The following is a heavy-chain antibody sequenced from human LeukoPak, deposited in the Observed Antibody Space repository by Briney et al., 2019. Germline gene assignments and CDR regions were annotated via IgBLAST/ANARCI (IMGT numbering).Heavy chain of an antibody. J-gene: IGHJ4*02. V-gene: IGHV4-38-2*02. D-gene: IGHD1/OR15-1a*01. CDR2: IYHSGST. CDR3: ARAAWPPNKMFAY. CDR1: VYPISSGYY. Sequence: SETLPLTCSISVYPISSGYYWVWIRHPPGKGLEWIGSIYHSGSTYYNPSLKSRVTISVDTSKSQFSLKLSSVTAADTAVYYCARAAWPPNKMFAYWGQGTLVTVSS.